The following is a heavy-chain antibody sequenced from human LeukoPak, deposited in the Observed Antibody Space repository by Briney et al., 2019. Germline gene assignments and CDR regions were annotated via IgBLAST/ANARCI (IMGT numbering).Heavy chain of an antibody. CDR2: IIPIFGTA. J-gene: IGHJ4*02. CDR3: ARGYSVRGYFYY. D-gene: IGHD3-16*02. Sequence: ASVKVSCKASGGTFSSYAISWVRQAPGQGLEWMGGIIPIFGTANYAQKFQGRVTITADKSTSTAYMELSSLRPEDTAVYYCARGYSVRGYFYYWGQGTLVTVSS. CDR1: GGTFSSYA. V-gene: IGHV1-69*06.